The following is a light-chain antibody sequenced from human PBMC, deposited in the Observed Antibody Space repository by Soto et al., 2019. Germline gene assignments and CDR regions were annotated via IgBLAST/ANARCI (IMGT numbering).Light chain of an antibody. V-gene: IGKV3-20*01. CDR2: GAS. Sequence: EIVLTQSPGTLSLSPGERATLSCRASQSVSSTYLAWYQQKPGQAPRLLIYGASSRATGIPDRFSGSASGTDFTLTISRLEPEDFAVYFCQHYGSSRTFGQGTKVDIK. CDR1: QSVSSTY. CDR3: QHYGSSRT. J-gene: IGKJ1*01.